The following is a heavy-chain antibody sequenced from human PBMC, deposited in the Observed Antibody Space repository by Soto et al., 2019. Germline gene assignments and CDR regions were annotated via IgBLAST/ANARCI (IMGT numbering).Heavy chain of an antibody. CDR1: GYDFSSYG. D-gene: IGHD2-2*01. CDR2: ISASNGNR. J-gene: IGHJ4*02. Sequence: QVQLVQSGAEVKKPGASVKVSCKASGYDFSSYGISWVRQAPGQGLEWMGWISASNGNRDYAQQFQGRVTMTSDTSRTTAYMELRSLRSDDTAVYYCVRDPQRNDYWGQGXXXNVSS. V-gene: IGHV1-18*04. CDR3: VRDPQRNDY.